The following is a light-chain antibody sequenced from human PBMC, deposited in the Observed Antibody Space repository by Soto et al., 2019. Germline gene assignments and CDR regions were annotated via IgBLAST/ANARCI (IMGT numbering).Light chain of an antibody. CDR2: GAS. CDR3: QQYGSSPLIT. J-gene: IGKJ5*01. Sequence: EIGLSHSPGTLSLSTGERATLSCRASQSVSSSYLACYQQKPGQAPRLLIYGASSRATGIPDRFSGSGSGTDFTLTISRLEPEDFAVYYCQQYGSSPLITFGQGTRLEIK. V-gene: IGKV3-20*01. CDR1: QSVSSSY.